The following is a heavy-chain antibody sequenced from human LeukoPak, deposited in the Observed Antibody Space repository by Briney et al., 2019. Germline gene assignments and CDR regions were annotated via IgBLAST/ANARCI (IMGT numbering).Heavy chain of an antibody. J-gene: IGHJ3*02. D-gene: IGHD3-16*01. Sequence: GGSLRLSCAASGFTFSSYELYWVRQAPGKGLEWISYISSSSTIIKYADSVRGRFTISRDDARESLYLQMSSLRADDTAIYYCGATRQYVGAFDIWGQGTLVTVSS. CDR3: GATRQYVGAFDI. CDR1: GFTFSSYE. CDR2: ISSSSTII. V-gene: IGHV3-48*03.